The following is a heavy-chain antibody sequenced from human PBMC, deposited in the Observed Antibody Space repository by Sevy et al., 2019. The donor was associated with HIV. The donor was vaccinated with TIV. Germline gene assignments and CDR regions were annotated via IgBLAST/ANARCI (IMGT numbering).Heavy chain of an antibody. D-gene: IGHD1-26*01. CDR2: ITSSSTPI. CDR3: AGAGEWELHAPFDY. J-gene: IGHJ4*02. CDR1: GFTFSRYS. V-gene: IGHV3-48*01. Sequence: GGSLRLSCAASGFTFSRYSMNWVRQAPGKGLEWISYITSSSTPIYYADSVKGRFTISRDNAKNSLYLQMNSLRAEDTAVYYCAGAGEWELHAPFDYWGQGTLVTVSS.